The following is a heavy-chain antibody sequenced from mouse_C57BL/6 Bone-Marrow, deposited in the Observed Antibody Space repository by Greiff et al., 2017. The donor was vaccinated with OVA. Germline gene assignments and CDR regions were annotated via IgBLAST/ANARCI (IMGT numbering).Heavy chain of an antibody. CDR2: IYPGDGDT. V-gene: IGHV1-82*01. D-gene: IGHD2-3*01. J-gene: IGHJ4*01. CDR1: GYAFSSSW. Sequence: VQLQQSGPELVKPGASVKISCKASGYAFSSSWMNWVKQRPGKGLEWIGRIYPGDGDTNYNGKFKGKATLTADKSSSTAYMQLRSLTSDDSAVYFCARVEGLLPYYYAMGFWGQGTSVTGSS. CDR3: ARVEGLLPYYYAMGF.